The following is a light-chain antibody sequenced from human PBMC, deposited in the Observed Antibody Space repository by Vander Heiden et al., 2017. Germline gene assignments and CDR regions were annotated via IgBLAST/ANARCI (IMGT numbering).Light chain of an antibody. CDR2: SNN. V-gene: IGLV1-47*02. CDR3: AAWDDSLSGVI. CDR1: SSNIGSNY. Sequence: QSVLTQPPSASGTPGPRVTISCSGSSSNIGSNYVYWYQQVPGTAPKLLIYSNNHRPSGVPDRFSGSKSGTSASLAISGLRSEDEADYYCAAWDDSLSGVIFGGGTKLTVL. J-gene: IGLJ2*01.